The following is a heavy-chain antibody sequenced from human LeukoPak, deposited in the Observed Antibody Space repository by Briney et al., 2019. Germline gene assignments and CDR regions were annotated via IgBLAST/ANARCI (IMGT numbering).Heavy chain of an antibody. D-gene: IGHD3-10*01. CDR3: ASPNREYYFDY. V-gene: IGHV1-69*13. CDR2: IIPISGTA. J-gene: IGHJ4*02. CDR1: GGTFSSYA. Sequence: GASVKVSCKASGGTFSSYAISWVRQAPGQGLEWMGGIIPISGTANYAQKFQGRVTITADESTSTAYMELSSLRSEDTAVYYCASPNREYYFDYWGQGTLVTVSS.